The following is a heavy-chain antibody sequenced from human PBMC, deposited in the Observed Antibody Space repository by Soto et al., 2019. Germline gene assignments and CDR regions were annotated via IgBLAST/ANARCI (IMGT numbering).Heavy chain of an antibody. V-gene: IGHV3-30*18. CDR3: ANIYGSGSYYNRYYYYGMDV. D-gene: IGHD3-10*01. Sequence: PGGSLSLSCAASGFTFGSYGMHWVRQAPGKGLEWVAVISYDGSNKYYADSVKGRFTISRDNSKNTLYLQMNSLRAEDTAVYYCANIYGSGSYYNRYYYYGMDVWGQGTTVTVSS. CDR2: ISYDGSNK. J-gene: IGHJ6*02. CDR1: GFTFGSYG.